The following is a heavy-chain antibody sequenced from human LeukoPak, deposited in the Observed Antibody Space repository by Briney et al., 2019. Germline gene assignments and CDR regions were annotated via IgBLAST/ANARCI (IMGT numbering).Heavy chain of an antibody. D-gene: IGHD3-3*01. CDR1: GFTFSSYG. V-gene: IGHV3-30*02. J-gene: IGHJ4*02. Sequence: GGSLRLSCAASGFTFSSYGMHWVRQAPGKGLEWAAFIRYDGSNKYYADSVKGRFTISRDNSKNTLYLQMNSLRAEDTAVYYCAKGFVNRRNTIFGVAIDYWGQGTLVTVSS. CDR2: IRYDGSNK. CDR3: AKGFVNRRNTIFGVAIDY.